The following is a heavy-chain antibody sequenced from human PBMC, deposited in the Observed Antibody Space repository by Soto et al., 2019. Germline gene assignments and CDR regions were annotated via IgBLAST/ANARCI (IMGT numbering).Heavy chain of an antibody. J-gene: IGHJ2*01. CDR3: ARDRVYCISTSCYARGYWYFDL. CDR1: GFTFSSYA. V-gene: IGHV3-30-3*01. CDR2: ISYDGSNK. Sequence: QVQLVESGGGVVQPGRSLRLSCEASGFTFSSYAMHWVRQAPGKGLEWVAVISYDGSNKYYADSVKGRFTISRDNSKNTLYLQMNSLRAEDTAVYYCARDRVYCISTSCYARGYWYFDLWGRGTLVTVSS. D-gene: IGHD2-2*01.